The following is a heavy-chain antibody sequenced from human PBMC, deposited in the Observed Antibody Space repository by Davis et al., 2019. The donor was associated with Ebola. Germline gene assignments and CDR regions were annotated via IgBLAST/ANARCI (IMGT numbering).Heavy chain of an antibody. Sequence: PSETLSLTCTVSGGSISSGDYYWSWIRQPPGKGLEWIGYIYYSGSTNYKPSLKSRVTISIDKSKNQFSLKLSSVTAADTALYYCARHRTVAGSYYYYGMDVWGQGTTVTVSS. CDR1: GGSISSGDYY. CDR3: ARHRTVAGSYYYYGMDV. V-gene: IGHV4-30-4*01. D-gene: IGHD6-19*01. J-gene: IGHJ6*02. CDR2: IYYSGST.